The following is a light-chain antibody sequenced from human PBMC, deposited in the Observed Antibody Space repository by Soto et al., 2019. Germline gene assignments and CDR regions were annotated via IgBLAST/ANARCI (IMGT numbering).Light chain of an antibody. Sequence: EIVLTQSPGTLSLSPGERATLSCRASQSVSSSYLAWYQQKPGQAPRLLIYGASSRATGIPDRFSGSGSGTDFTLTISRLEAEDFAVYYCQQYGSSQGFTFGPGTNVDIK. CDR1: QSVSSSY. V-gene: IGKV3-20*01. CDR3: QQYGSSQGFT. J-gene: IGKJ3*01. CDR2: GAS.